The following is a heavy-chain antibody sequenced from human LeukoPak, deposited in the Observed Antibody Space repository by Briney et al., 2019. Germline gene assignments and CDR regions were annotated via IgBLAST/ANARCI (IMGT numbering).Heavy chain of an antibody. CDR2: ISSSGSTI. CDR3: ARINWNADGDAFDI. CDR1: GFTFSSYA. Sequence: PGGSLRLSCAASGFTFSSYAMSWVRQAPGKGLEWVSYISSSGSTIYYADSVKGRFTISRDNAKNSLYLQMNSLRAEDTAVYYCARINWNADGDAFDIWGQGTMVTVSS. J-gene: IGHJ3*02. V-gene: IGHV3-48*04. D-gene: IGHD1-20*01.